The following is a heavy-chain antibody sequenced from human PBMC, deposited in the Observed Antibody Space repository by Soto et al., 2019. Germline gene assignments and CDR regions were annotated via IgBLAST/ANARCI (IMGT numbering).Heavy chain of an antibody. J-gene: IGHJ6*03. V-gene: IGHV4-30-4*01. Sequence: PSETLSLTCTVSGGSISSGDYYWSWIRQPPGKGLEWIGYIYYSGSTYYNPSLKSRVTISVDTSKSQFSLKLNSVTAADTAVFYCARGGHYDFWGNHFYYMDVWGQGTTVTVSS. CDR2: IYYSGST. CDR1: GGSISSGDYY. CDR3: ARGGHYDFWGNHFYYMDV. D-gene: IGHD3-3*01.